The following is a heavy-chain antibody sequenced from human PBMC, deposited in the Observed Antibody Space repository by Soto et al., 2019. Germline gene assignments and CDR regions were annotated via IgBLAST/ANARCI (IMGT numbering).Heavy chain of an antibody. D-gene: IGHD6-13*01. CDR1: GFTFSSYP. CDR2: ISYDGSNK. CDR3: TRAQRVPYSSSRTFDY. Sequence: GGPLRLSCAASGFTFSSYPMHWVRQAPGKGLEWVAVISYDGSNKYYADSVKGRFTISRDNSKNTLYLQMNSLRAEDTAVYYCTRAQRVPYSSSRTFDYWGQGTLVTVSS. J-gene: IGHJ4*02. V-gene: IGHV3-30-3*01.